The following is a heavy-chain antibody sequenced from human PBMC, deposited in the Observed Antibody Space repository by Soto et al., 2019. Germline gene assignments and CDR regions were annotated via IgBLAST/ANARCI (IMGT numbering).Heavy chain of an antibody. CDR2: IYSGGST. CDR3: ARGRYSSGWYSYYYGMDV. Sequence: GGSLRLSCAASGFTVSSNYMSWVRQAPGKGLEWVSVIYSGGSTYYADSVKGRFTISRDNSKNTLYLQMNSLRAEGTAVYYCARGRYSSGWYSYYYGMDVWGQGTTVTVSS. D-gene: IGHD6-19*01. CDR1: GFTVSSNY. J-gene: IGHJ6*02. V-gene: IGHV3-66*01.